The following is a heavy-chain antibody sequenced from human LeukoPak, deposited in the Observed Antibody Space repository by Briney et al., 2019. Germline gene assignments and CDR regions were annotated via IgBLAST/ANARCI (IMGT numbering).Heavy chain of an antibody. J-gene: IGHJ3*02. Sequence: GGSLRLSCVASGFTFSSYAMSWVRQAPGKGLEWVSAISGSGGSTYYADSVKGRFTISRDNSKNTLYLRMNSLRAEDTAVYYCAKDEIRIAAAGLDIWGQGTMVTVSS. V-gene: IGHV3-23*01. CDR3: AKDEIRIAAAGLDI. CDR2: ISGSGGST. D-gene: IGHD6-13*01. CDR1: GFTFSSYA.